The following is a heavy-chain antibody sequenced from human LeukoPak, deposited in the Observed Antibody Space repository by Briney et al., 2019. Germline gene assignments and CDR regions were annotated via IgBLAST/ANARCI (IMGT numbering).Heavy chain of an antibody. CDR1: GFTFRSYW. D-gene: IGHD3-22*01. J-gene: IGHJ6*02. V-gene: IGHV4-4*02. CDR3: ARVLYYDSSAYPYGMDV. CDR2: IYHSGST. Sequence: GSLRLSCAASGFTFRSYWMRWVRQPPGKGLEWIGEIYHSGSTNYNPSLKSRVTISVDKSKNQFSLKLSSVTAADTAVYYCARVLYYDSSAYPYGMDVWGQGTTVTVSS.